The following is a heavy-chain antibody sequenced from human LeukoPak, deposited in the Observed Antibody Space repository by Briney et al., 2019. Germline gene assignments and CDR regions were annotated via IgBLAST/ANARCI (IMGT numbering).Heavy chain of an antibody. D-gene: IGHD5-12*01. J-gene: IGHJ4*02. Sequence: GASVKVSCKASGYTFTGYYMHWVRQAPGQGLEWMGWINPNSGGTNYAQKFQGRVTMTRDTSISTAYMELSRLRSDDTAVYYCARVIVATILQSPCFDYWGQGILVTVSS. CDR3: ARVIVATILQSPCFDY. CDR1: GYTFTGYY. V-gene: IGHV1-2*02. CDR2: INPNSGGT.